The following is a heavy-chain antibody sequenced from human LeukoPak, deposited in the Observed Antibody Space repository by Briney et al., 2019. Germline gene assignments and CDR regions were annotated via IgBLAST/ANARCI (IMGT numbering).Heavy chain of an antibody. CDR3: AKDLGRWLQFPYYYYGMGV. CDR1: GFTFSSYA. D-gene: IGHD5-24*01. V-gene: IGHV3-23*01. Sequence: GGSLRLSCAASGFTFSSYAMSWVRQAPGKGLEWVSAISGSGGSTYYADSVKGRFTISRDNSKNTLYLQMNSLRAEDTAVYYCAKDLGRWLQFPYYYYGMGVWGQGTTVTVSS. CDR2: ISGSGGST. J-gene: IGHJ6*02.